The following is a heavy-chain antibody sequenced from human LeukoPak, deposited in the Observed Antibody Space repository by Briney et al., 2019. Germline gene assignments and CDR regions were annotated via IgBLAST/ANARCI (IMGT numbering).Heavy chain of an antibody. Sequence: PSETLSLTCTASGGSISSSYRSWIRQPPGKGLEWIAYIYYSGSTNYNPSLKSRVTISIDTSKNQFSLKLSSVTAADTGVYYCARKVYYDGSGFYPDAFDIWGQGTMVTVSS. V-gene: IGHV4-59*08. CDR3: ARKVYYDGSGFYPDAFDI. CDR2: IYYSGST. J-gene: IGHJ3*02. D-gene: IGHD3-22*01. CDR1: GGSISSSY.